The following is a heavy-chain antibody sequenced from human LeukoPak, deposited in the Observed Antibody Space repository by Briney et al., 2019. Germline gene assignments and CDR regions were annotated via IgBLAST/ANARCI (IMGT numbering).Heavy chain of an antibody. CDR1: GGSISSGGYS. CDR2: IYYSGST. CDR3: ARRYSSSWKGGWFDP. Sequence: SETLSLTCAVSGGSISSGGYSWSWIRQPPGKGLEWNGYIYYSGSTYYNPSLKSRVTISVDTSKNQFSLKLSSVTAADTAVYYCARRYSSSWKGGWFDPWGQGTLVTVSS. J-gene: IGHJ5*02. V-gene: IGHV4-30-4*07. D-gene: IGHD6-13*01.